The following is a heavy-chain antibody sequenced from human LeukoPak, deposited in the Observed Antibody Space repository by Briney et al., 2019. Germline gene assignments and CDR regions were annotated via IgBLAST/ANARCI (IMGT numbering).Heavy chain of an antibody. CDR3: ARERATSAWYSDALDF. J-gene: IGHJ3*01. Sequence: SVKVSCKASGGTFSSYAISWVRQAPGQGLEWMGGIIPIFGTANYAQKFQGRVTITADKSTSTAYMELSRLRSDDTAVYYCARERATSAWYSDALDFWGQGTMVSVSS. D-gene: IGHD6-19*01. V-gene: IGHV1-69*06. CDR2: IIPIFGTA. CDR1: GGTFSSYA.